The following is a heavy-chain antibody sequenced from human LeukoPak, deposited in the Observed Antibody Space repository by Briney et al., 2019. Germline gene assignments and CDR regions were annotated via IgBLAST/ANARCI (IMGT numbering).Heavy chain of an antibody. CDR3: ARWSYRRSSTQEMFPDHFDY. CDR1: GFSLSTRGMR. J-gene: IGHJ4*02. V-gene: IGHV2-70*04. Sequence: SGPALVKPTPTLTLTCTFSGFSLSTRGMRVSWIRQPPGKALEWLARIDCDDDKFYSTSLKTRLTISQEPSKIHVALTMTNQDPVDTATYYCARWSYRRSSTQEMFPDHFDYWGQGTLGTGSS. CDR2: IDCDDDK. D-gene: IGHD6-6*01.